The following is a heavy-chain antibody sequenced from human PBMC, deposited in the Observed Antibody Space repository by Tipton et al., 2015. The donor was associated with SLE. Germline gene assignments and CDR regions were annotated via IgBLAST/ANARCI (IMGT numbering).Heavy chain of an antibody. D-gene: IGHD6-13*01. J-gene: IGHJ3*02. Sequence: TLSLTCTVSGGSISSHYWSWIRQPPGKGLEWIGYIYTSGGTNYNPPLKSRVTISVDTSKNQFSLKLSSVTAADTAVYYCARRGGIGAFDIWGQGTMVTVSS. V-gene: IGHV4-4*08. CDR3: ARRGGIGAFDI. CDR2: IYTSGGT. CDR1: GGSISSHY.